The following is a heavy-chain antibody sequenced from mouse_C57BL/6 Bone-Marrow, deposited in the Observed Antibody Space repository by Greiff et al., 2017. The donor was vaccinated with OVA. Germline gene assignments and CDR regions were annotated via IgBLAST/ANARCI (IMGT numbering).Heavy chain of an antibody. V-gene: IGHV1-81*01. D-gene: IGHD4-1*01. J-gene: IGHJ1*03. CDR2: IYPRSGNT. Sequence: QVQLKQSGAELARPGASVKLSCKASGYTFTSYGISWVKQRTGQGLEWIGEIYPRSGNTYYNEKFKGKATLTAYKSSSTAYMELRSLTSEDSAVYFCAKLGVSYWYFDVWGTGTTVTVSS. CDR3: AKLGVSYWYFDV. CDR1: GYTFTSYG.